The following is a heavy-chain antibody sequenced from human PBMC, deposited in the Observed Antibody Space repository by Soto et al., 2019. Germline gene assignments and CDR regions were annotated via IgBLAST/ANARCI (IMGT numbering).Heavy chain of an antibody. CDR1: GQSFSGHS. D-gene: IGHD1-1*01. CDR3: ARGSGIVALPGELEDVKYDY. Sequence: QVQLQQWGAGLVKPSETLSLSCAVYGQSFSGHSWAWIRQPPGKGLEWIGEINESGSTYYNPSLKGRFTISTDTSTNQFSLELSSVSAADTAAYFCARGSGIVALPGELEDVKYDYWGQGTLVNVSS. J-gene: IGHJ4*02. CDR2: INESGST. V-gene: IGHV4-34*01.